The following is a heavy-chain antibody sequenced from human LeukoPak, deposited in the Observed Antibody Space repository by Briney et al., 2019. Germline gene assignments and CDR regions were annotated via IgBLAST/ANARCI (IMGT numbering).Heavy chain of an antibody. D-gene: IGHD6-19*01. CDR1: GGTFSSYA. V-gene: IGHV1-18*01. J-gene: IGHJ4*02. Sequence: ASVKVSCKASGGTFSSYAISWVRQAPGQGLEYMGWIRPSNGNRNYAQKFQDRVTLTTDTSISAVYMEFRSLRSDDTAVYYCARAFSASKSCDYWGQGTLVTVSS. CDR2: IRPSNGNR. CDR3: ARAFSASKSCDY.